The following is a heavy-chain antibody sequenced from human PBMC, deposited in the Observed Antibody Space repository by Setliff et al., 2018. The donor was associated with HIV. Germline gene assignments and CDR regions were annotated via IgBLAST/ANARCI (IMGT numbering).Heavy chain of an antibody. CDR2: IYTSGST. V-gene: IGHV4-61*09. J-gene: IGHJ4*02. Sequence: SETLSLTCTVSGTSITDSFYHWSWIRQPAGRGLEWIGHIYTSGSTNYNPSLKNRVTISVDTSKNTFSLKLSSVAAADTAVYYCAICGGDCYSLDYWGQGTLVTVS. CDR3: AICGGDCYSLDY. D-gene: IGHD2-21*02. CDR1: GTSITDSFYH.